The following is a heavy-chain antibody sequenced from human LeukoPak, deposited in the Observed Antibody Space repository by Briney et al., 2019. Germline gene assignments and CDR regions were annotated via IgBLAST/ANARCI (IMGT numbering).Heavy chain of an antibody. Sequence: GASVKVSCKASGYTFTSYDINWVRQATGQGLEWMGWMNPNSDKTGYAQKFQGRVTMTRDTSISTVYMELSSLRSDDTAVYYCARDLYDFWSGYVGGIDYWGQGTLVTVSS. CDR1: GYTFTSYD. J-gene: IGHJ4*02. CDR2: MNPNSDKT. CDR3: ARDLYDFWSGYVGGIDY. D-gene: IGHD3-3*01. V-gene: IGHV1-8*01.